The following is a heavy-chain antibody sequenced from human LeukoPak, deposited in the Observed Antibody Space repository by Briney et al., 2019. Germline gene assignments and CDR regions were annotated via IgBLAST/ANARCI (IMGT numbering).Heavy chain of an antibody. CDR1: GGSISSGDYY. CDR3: ARVARLWGGDYYYGMDV. D-gene: IGHD5-18*01. V-gene: IGHV4-30-4*01. CDR2: IYYSGST. Sequence: SETLPLTCTVSGGSISSGDYYWSWIRQPPGKGLEWIGYIYYSGSTYYNPSLKSRVTISVDTSKNQFSLKLSSVTAADTAVYYCARVARLWGGDYYYGMDVWGQGTTVTVSS. J-gene: IGHJ6*02.